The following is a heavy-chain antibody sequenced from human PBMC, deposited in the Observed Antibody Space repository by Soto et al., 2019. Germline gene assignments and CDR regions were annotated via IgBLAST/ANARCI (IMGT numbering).Heavy chain of an antibody. CDR3: ARAAGGPAAMRGGYYYYYMDV. Sequence: QVQLQESGPGLVKPSETLSLTCTVSGGSISSYYWSWIRQPPGKGLEWIGYIYYSGSTNYNPSLKSRVTISVDTSKNQFSLKLSSVTAADTAVYYCARAAGGPAAMRGGYYYYYMDVWGKGTTVTVSS. D-gene: IGHD2-2*01. CDR2: IYYSGST. CDR1: GGSISSYY. V-gene: IGHV4-59*01. J-gene: IGHJ6*03.